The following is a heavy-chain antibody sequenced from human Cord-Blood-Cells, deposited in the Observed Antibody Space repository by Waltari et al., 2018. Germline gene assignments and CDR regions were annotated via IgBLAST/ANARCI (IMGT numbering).Heavy chain of an antibody. D-gene: IGHD2-2*01. CDR1: GFTFSSYG. J-gene: IGHJ5*02. CDR3: AKDRQYQLLYWFDP. V-gene: IGHV3-30*18. CDR2: ISYDGSNK. Sequence: QVQLVESGGGVVQPGRSLRLSCAASGFTFSSYGMHWVRQAPGEGLEWVAVISYDGSNKYYADSVKGRFTISRDNSKNTLYLQMNSLRAEDTAVYYCAKDRQYQLLYWFDPWGQGTLVTVSS.